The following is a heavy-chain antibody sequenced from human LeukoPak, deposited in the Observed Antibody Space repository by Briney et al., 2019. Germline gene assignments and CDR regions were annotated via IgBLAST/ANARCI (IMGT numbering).Heavy chain of an antibody. V-gene: IGHV3-21*01. D-gene: IGHD2-2*01. CDR1: GFTFSSCT. Sequence: GGSLRLSCAASGFTFSSCTMNWVRQAPGKGLEWVSSISRSGSYIYYADSVKGRFTISKDNAKNTVYLQMNNLRAEDTAVYYCVSFYETYWGRGALVTVSS. J-gene: IGHJ4*02. CDR2: ISRSGSYI. CDR3: VSFYETY.